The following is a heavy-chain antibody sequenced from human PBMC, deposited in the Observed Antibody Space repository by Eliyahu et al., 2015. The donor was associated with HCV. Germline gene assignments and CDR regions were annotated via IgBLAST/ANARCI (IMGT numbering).Heavy chain of an antibody. J-gene: IGHJ2*01. V-gene: IGHV3-66*01. D-gene: IGHD2-15*01. CDR1: GFXVSKAY. CDR2: LYSSGQT. Sequence: VQLVESGGVLVQPGESLXLTCEAAGFXVSKAYMSWVRQAPGKGLEGVSILYSSGQTYYADSLQDRFTISRDSSKNTLFLQLNNLRAEDTALYYCARNSYDIRYGYYFDLWGRGTLVTVSS. CDR3: ARNSYDIRYGYYFDL.